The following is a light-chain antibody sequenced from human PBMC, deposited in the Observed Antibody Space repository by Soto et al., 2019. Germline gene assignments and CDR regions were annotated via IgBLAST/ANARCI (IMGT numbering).Light chain of an antibody. Sequence: ELVLTQSPGTLSLSPGERATLSCRASQSVSSSYLAWYQQKPGQAPRLLIYGASSRATGIPDRFSGSGSGTDFTLTISRLEPEDFAVYYCQQRSNWPLTFGGGTKVDIK. V-gene: IGKV3D-20*02. J-gene: IGKJ4*01. CDR1: QSVSSSY. CDR3: QQRSNWPLT. CDR2: GAS.